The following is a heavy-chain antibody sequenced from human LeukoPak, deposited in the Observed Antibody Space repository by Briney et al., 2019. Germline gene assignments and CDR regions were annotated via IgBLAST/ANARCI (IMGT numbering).Heavy chain of an antibody. CDR2: VHHSGST. CDR1: GYSISSGYY. CDR3: AEYGFTFDV. Sequence: SETLSLTCTVSGYSISSGYYWGWIRQPPGKGLEWIASVHHSGSTYYNPSLKIRVTISIDTSKNQFSLKLRSVTAADTAVYYCAEYGFTFDVWGQGTMVTVSS. D-gene: IGHD2/OR15-2a*01. V-gene: IGHV4-38-2*02. J-gene: IGHJ3*01.